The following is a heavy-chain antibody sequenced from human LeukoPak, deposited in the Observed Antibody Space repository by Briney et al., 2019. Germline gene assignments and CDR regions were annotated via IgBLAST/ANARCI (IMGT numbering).Heavy chain of an antibody. Sequence: GGSLRLSCAASGFTFSDYYMSWIRQAPGKGLEWVSYISSSGSMISDADSVKGRFTISRDNAKKSLYLQMNSLRAEDTAVYYCAREAYDDFWSGSWSYYYYMDVWGKGTTVTVSS. CDR2: ISSSGSMI. J-gene: IGHJ6*03. V-gene: IGHV3-11*04. CDR3: AREAYDDFWSGSWSYYYYMDV. CDR1: GFTFSDYY. D-gene: IGHD3-3*01.